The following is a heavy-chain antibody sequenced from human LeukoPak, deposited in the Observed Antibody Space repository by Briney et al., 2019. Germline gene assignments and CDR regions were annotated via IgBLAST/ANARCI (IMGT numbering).Heavy chain of an antibody. V-gene: IGHV3-66*01. CDR3: ARGGTVTALYYYYYMDV. Sequence: GGSLRLSCAASGFTVSSNCMSWVRQAPGKGLEWVSVIYSGGSTYYADSVKGRFTISRDNSKNTLYLQMNSLRDEDTAVYYCARGGTVTALYYYYYMDVWGKGTTVTVSS. CDR1: GFTVSSNC. J-gene: IGHJ6*03. CDR2: IYSGGST. D-gene: IGHD2-21*02.